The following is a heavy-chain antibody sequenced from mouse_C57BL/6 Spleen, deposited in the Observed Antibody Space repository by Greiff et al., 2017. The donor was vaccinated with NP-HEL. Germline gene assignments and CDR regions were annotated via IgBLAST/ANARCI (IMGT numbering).Heavy chain of an antibody. Sequence: VQLQQSGAELVKPGASVKLSCTASGFNIKDYYMHWVKQRTEQGLEWIGRIDPEDGETKYAPKFPGKATIPADTSANTAYLQLSSLTSDDTAVYYCARGLFGPYWYFDVWGTGTTVTVSS. CDR1: GFNIKDYY. CDR3: ARGLFGPYWYFDV. D-gene: IGHD1-1*01. CDR2: IDPEDGET. V-gene: IGHV14-2*01. J-gene: IGHJ1*03.